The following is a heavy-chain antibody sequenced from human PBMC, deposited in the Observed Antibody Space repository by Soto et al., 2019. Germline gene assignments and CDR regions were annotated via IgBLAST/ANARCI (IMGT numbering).Heavy chain of an antibody. Sequence: ASVKVSCKASGYTFTGYYMHWVRQAPGQGLEWMGWINPNSGGTNYAQKFQGRVTMTRDTSISTAYMELSRLRSDDTAVYYCARGAYIVVVPAAIRDVWGQGTTVTVSS. D-gene: IGHD2-2*02. CDR2: INPNSGGT. J-gene: IGHJ6*02. CDR3: ARGAYIVVVPAAIRDV. CDR1: GYTFTGYY. V-gene: IGHV1-2*02.